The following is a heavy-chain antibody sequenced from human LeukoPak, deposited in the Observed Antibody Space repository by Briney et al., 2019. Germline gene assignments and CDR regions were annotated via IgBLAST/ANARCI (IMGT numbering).Heavy chain of an antibody. CDR2: INWNGGST. J-gene: IGHJ5*02. D-gene: IGHD3-22*01. Sequence: PGGSLRLSCAASGFTFDDYGMSWVRQAPGKGLEWVSGINWNGGSTGYADSVKGRFTISRDNAKNSLYLQMNSLRAEDTALYYCASLPEYYDSSGYYPWGQGTLVTVSS. CDR1: GFTFDDYG. CDR3: ASLPEYYDSSGYYP. V-gene: IGHV3-20*04.